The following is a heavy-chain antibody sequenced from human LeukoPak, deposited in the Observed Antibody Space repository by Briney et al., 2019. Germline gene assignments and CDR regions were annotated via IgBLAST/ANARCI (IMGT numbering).Heavy chain of an antibody. CDR3: ARLLSGSGFDP. CDR1: DYTFTSFG. Sequence: ASVKVSCKASDYTFTSFGISWVRQAPGQGLEWMGWISAYNRNTNYAQKLQGRVTMTTDTSTSTAYMELRSLRSDDTAVYYCARLLSGSGFDPWGQGTLVTVSS. CDR2: ISAYNRNT. D-gene: IGHD3-10*01. J-gene: IGHJ5*02. V-gene: IGHV1-18*01.